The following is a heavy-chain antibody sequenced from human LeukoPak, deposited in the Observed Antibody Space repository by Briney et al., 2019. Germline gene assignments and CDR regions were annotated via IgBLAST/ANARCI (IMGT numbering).Heavy chain of an antibody. Sequence: SETLSLTCAVYGGSFSGYYWSWIRQPPGKGLEWIGEINHSGSTNYNPSLKSRVTISVDTSKSQFSLKLSSVTAADTAVYYCARGPRGNSYDYWGQGTLVTVSS. V-gene: IGHV4-34*01. J-gene: IGHJ4*02. CDR2: INHSGST. CDR1: GGSFSGYY. D-gene: IGHD2-15*01. CDR3: ARGPRGNSYDY.